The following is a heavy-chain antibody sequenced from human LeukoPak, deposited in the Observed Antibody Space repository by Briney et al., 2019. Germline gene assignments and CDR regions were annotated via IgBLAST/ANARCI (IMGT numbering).Heavy chain of an antibody. CDR3: AKDTDVVVPEYFQY. CDR2: ISGSGGST. J-gene: IGHJ1*01. Sequence: GGSLRLSCAASGFXFTSYAINWVRQAPGKGLKWVSAISGSGGSTYYADSVKGRFTVSRDNSENTLFLQMNSLRAEDTAIYYCAKDTDVVVPEYFQYWGQGTLVTVSS. CDR1: GFXFTSYA. V-gene: IGHV3-23*01. D-gene: IGHD2-15*01.